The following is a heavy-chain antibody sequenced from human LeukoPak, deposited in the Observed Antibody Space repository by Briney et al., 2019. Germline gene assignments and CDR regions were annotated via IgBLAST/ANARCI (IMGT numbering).Heavy chain of an antibody. CDR3: VRDVGAVRGEVYFDY. D-gene: IGHD3-16*01. CDR1: GFSFRSYG. V-gene: IGHV3-30*03. J-gene: IGHJ4*02. Sequence: GGSLRLSCAASGFSFRSYGMHWVRQAPGKGLEWVAVISYDGSYYADSLKGRFTISRDNSKNALYLQMNSLRAEDTAMYYCVRDVGAVRGEVYFDYWGQGTLVTVSS. CDR2: ISYDGS.